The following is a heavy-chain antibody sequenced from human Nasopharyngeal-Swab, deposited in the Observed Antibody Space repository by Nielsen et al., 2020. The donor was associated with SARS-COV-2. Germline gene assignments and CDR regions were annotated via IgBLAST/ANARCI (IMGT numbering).Heavy chain of an antibody. CDR1: GFTVSSNY. V-gene: IGHV3-53*01. Sequence: GESLKISCAASGFTVSSNYMSWVRQAPGKGLEWVSVIYSGGSTYYADSVKDRFTISRDNSKNTLYLQMNSPRAEDTAVYYCARASGSYYRVYYYGMDVWGQGTTVTVSS. CDR2: IYSGGST. J-gene: IGHJ6*02. D-gene: IGHD1-26*01. CDR3: ARASGSYYRVYYYGMDV.